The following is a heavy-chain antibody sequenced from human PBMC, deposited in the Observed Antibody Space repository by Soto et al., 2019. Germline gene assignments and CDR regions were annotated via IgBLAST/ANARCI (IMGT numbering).Heavy chain of an antibody. D-gene: IGHD3-3*01. CDR2: IGTAGDT. V-gene: IGHV3-13*01. J-gene: IGHJ6*02. Sequence: HPGGSLRLSCAASGFTFSSYDMHWVRQATGKGLEWVSAIGTAGDTYYPGSVKGRFTISRENAKNSLYLQMNSLRAGDTAVDYCARGPVLGFLGWLLPGAGRSYGMEVWGQGT. CDR3: ARGPVLGFLGWLLPGAGRSYGMEV. CDR1: GFTFSSYD.